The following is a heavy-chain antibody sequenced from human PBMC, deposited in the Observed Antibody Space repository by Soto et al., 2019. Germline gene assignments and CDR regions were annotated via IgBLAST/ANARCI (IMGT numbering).Heavy chain of an antibody. D-gene: IGHD2-15*01. CDR2: ISAYNGNT. CDR3: ARVGPYCSGGSCYSGDWFDP. Sequence: ASVKVSCKASGYTFTSYGISWVRQAPGQGLEWMGWISAYNGNTNYAQKLQGRVTMTTDTSTSTAYMELRSLRSDDTAVYYCARVGPYCSGGSCYSGDWFDPWGQGTLVTVSP. CDR1: GYTFTSYG. J-gene: IGHJ5*02. V-gene: IGHV1-18*01.